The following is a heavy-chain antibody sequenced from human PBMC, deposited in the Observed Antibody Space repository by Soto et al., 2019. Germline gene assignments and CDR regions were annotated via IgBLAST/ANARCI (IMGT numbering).Heavy chain of an antibody. CDR3: AATYYYDSSGYRGPLDAFDI. CDR2: VYYSGST. CDR1: GGSISSYY. V-gene: IGHV4-59*06. Sequence: SETLSLTCTVSGGSISSYYWSWIRQPPGKGLEWIGYVYYSGSTYYNPSLKSRVTISVDTSKNQFSLKLSSVTAADTAVYYCAATYYYDSSGYRGPLDAFDIWGQGTMVTVSS. J-gene: IGHJ3*02. D-gene: IGHD3-22*01.